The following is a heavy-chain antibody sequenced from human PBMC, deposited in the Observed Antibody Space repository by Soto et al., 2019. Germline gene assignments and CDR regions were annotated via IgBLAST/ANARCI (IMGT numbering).Heavy chain of an antibody. D-gene: IGHD6-19*01. J-gene: IGHJ6*02. CDR1: GGTFSNFA. CDR2: IIPMFGTV. V-gene: IGHV1-69*13. CDR3: ARDLTYKSGQWLASYYYYALDV. Sequence: SVKVSCKASGGTFSNFAISWVRQAPGQGLEWMGGIIPMFGTVNYAQKIQGRVTITADESTSTAYMELNSLGSEDSAVYYCARDLTYKSGQWLASYYYYALDVWGQGTTVTVSS.